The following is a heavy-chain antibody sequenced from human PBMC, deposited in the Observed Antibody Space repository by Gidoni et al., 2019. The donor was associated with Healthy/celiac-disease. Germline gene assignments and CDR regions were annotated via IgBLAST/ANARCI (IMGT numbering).Heavy chain of an antibody. CDR2: ISGSGGST. V-gene: IGHV3-23*01. CDR3: AKYPMDDYYYYYMDV. Sequence: EVQLLESGGGLVQPGGSLRLSCAASGFTFSSYAMSWVRQAPGKGLGWVSAISGSGGSTYYADSVKGRFTISRDNSKNTLYLQMNSLRAEDTAVYYCAKYPMDDYYYYYMDVWGKGTTVTVSS. CDR1: GFTFSSYA. D-gene: IGHD3-10*01. J-gene: IGHJ6*03.